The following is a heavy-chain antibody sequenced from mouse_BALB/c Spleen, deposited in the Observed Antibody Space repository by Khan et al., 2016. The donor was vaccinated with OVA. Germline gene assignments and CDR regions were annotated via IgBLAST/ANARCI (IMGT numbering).Heavy chain of an antibody. CDR3: ARTARIKY. D-gene: IGHD1-2*01. CDR2: TSYSGST. V-gene: IGHV3-2*02. Sequence: EVQLQESGPGLVKPSQSLSLTCTVTGYSITSGYGWNWIRQFPGNKLEWMGYTSYSGSTNYNPSLKSRISINRDTSKNQFFLQLNSVTTEDTATYYCARTARIKYWGQGTTLTVSS. J-gene: IGHJ2*01. CDR1: GYSITSGYG.